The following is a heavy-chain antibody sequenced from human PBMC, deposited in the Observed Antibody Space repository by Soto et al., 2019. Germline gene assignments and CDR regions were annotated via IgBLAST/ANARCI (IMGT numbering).Heavy chain of an antibody. CDR2: IRQDGSET. J-gene: IGHJ4*02. CDR1: GFVFGNYW. CDR3: TRDWDS. V-gene: IGHV3-7*01. Sequence: QLVESGGGLVQPGGSLRLSCAASGFVFGNYWMAWARQAPGKGLECVAVIRQDGSETHYVGSVRGRFTISRDNAKNSLYLQMNSLGVDDTAVYYCTRDWDSWGQGTLVTVSS.